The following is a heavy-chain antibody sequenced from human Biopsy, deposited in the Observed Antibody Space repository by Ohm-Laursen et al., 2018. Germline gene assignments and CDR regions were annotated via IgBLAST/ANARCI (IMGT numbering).Heavy chain of an antibody. D-gene: IGHD3-22*01. CDR2: LNHSGRP. J-gene: IGHJ6*02. CDR1: GDLFSGYF. CDR3: VRGVDYYDPYHYYALDV. V-gene: IGHV4-34*01. Sequence: TLSLTCAVYGDLFSGYFWSWMPQPPGKALEWIGELNHSGRPNYNPSLKSQVTISVDTSKNQFPLKVRSVTAADTAVYYCVRGVDYYDPYHYYALDVWGQGTTVTVSS.